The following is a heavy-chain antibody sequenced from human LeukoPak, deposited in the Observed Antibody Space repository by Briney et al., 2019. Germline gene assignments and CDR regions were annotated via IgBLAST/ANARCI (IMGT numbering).Heavy chain of an antibody. J-gene: IGHJ4*02. Sequence: GGSLRLSCAASGFTFSNYGMHWVRQAPGKGLDWVAVNSYDGRNKDYADSIKGRFTISRDNSKNTLYLQMNSLRAEDTGVYYCAKDSTTSWYFDNWGQGTLVTVSS. CDR3: AKDSTTSWYFDN. CDR2: NSYDGRNK. D-gene: IGHD2/OR15-2a*01. V-gene: IGHV3-30*18. CDR1: GFTFSNYG.